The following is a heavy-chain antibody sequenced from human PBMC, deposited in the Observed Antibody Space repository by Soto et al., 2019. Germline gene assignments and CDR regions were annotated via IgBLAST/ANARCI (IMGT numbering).Heavy chain of an antibody. CDR2: IYPGDSDT. CDR1: GYSFTSYW. J-gene: IGHJ6*02. D-gene: IGHD3-22*01. V-gene: IGHV5-51*01. Sequence: PGESLKISCKGSGYSFTSYWIGWVRQMPGKGLEWMGIIYPGDSDTRYSPSFQGQVTISADKSISTAYLQWSSLKASDTATYYCARRHQTYDSSGYYYYYYGMDVWGQGTTVTVS. CDR3: ARRHQTYDSSGYYYYYYGMDV.